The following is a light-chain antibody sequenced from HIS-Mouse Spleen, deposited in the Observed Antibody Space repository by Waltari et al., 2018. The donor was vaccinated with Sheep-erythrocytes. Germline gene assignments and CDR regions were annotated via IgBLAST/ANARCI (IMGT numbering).Light chain of an antibody. J-gene: IGLJ1*01. V-gene: IGLV2-11*01. CDR2: GVS. Sequence: QSALTQPRSVSGSPGQSVTISCTGTISHVGGCHYLPWYQQHPGKAPKPMIYGVSKRPSGVPDRFSGSKSGNTASLTISGLQAEDEADYYCCSYAGSYNHVFATGTKVTVL. CDR1: ISHVGGCHY. CDR3: CSYAGSYNHV.